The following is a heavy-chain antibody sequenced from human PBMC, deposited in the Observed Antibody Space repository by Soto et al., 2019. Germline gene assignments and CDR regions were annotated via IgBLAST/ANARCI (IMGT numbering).Heavy chain of an antibody. CDR1: GGSISSYY. CDR2: IYYSGST. V-gene: IGHV4-59*08. CDR3: ARQVADYDILTGYHPGAFDI. Sequence: QVQLQESGPGLVKPSETLSLTCTVSGGSISSYYWSWIRQPPGKGLEWIGYIYYSGSTNYNPSLKSRVTISVDTSKNQFSLKLSSVTAADTAVYYCARQVADYDILTGYHPGAFDIWGQGTMVTVSS. D-gene: IGHD3-9*01. J-gene: IGHJ3*02.